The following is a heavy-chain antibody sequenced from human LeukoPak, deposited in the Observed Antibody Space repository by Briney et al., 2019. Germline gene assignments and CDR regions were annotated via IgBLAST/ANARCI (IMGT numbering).Heavy chain of an antibody. Sequence: PGGSLRLSCLASGFTYTDYSMSWVRQVPGKGLDGVSGIGRTGEYKYYADSVKGRFTISRDNAKDSVHLQMNSLRAEDTAVYYCARVGERDKFALIEGRFDPWGQGTLVTVSS. D-gene: IGHD2-21*01. J-gene: IGHJ5*02. CDR2: IGRTGEYK. CDR1: GFTYTDYS. V-gene: IGHV3-11*06. CDR3: ARVGERDKFALIEGRFDP.